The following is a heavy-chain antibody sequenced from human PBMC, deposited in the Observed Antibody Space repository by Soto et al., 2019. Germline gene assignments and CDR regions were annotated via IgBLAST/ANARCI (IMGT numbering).Heavy chain of an antibody. D-gene: IGHD6-19*01. CDR3: AKEGTSGLYFFDY. J-gene: IGHJ4*02. CDR1: GFTFSNYA. V-gene: IGHV3-23*01. CDR2: ISGSGGSP. Sequence: GGSLRLSCAASGFTFSNYAMNWVRQAPGKGLEWVSTISGSGGSPYYADSVKGRFTISRDNSRNTLYLQMNSLRAGDSAIYYCAKEGTSGLYFFDYWGQGTLVTVSS.